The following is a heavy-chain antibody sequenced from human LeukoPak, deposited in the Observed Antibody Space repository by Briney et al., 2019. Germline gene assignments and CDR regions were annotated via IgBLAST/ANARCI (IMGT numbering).Heavy chain of an antibody. J-gene: IGHJ4*02. D-gene: IGHD3-3*01. CDR3: ARGPVITIFGVALLDY. CDR2: IIPIFGTA. V-gene: IGHV1-69*13. Sequence: WASVKVSCKASGSTFSSYVISWVRQAPGQGLEWMGGIIPIFGTAKYAQKFQGRVTITADESTSTAYMELSSLRSEGTAVYYCARGPVITIFGVALLDYWGQGTLVTVSS. CDR1: GSTFSSYV.